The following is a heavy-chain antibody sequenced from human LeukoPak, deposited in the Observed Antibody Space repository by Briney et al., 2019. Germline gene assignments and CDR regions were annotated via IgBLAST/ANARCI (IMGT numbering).Heavy chain of an antibody. V-gene: IGHV3-23*01. CDR3: AKGEYCSGGSCYFSFYYFDY. CDR1: GFTFSSYA. CDR2: ISGSGGST. Sequence: GGSLRLSCAASGFTFSSYAMSWVRQAPGKGLEWVSAISGSGGSTYYADSVKGRFTISRDNSKNTLYLQMNSLRAEATAVYYCAKGEYCSGGSCYFSFYYFDYWGQGTLVTVSS. D-gene: IGHD2-15*01. J-gene: IGHJ4*02.